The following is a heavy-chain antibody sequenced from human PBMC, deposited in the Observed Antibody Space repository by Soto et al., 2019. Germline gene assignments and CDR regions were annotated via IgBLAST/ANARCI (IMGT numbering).Heavy chain of an antibody. J-gene: IGHJ6*02. CDR2: ISGSGGST. CDR1: GFTFSSYA. D-gene: IGHD1-26*01. Sequence: EVQLLESGGGLVQPGGSLRLSCAASGFTFSSYAMSWVRQAPGKGLEWVSAISGSGGSTYYADSVKGRFTISRDNSKNTLYLQMNSLRAEDTAVYYCAKAGAFGGSYSPYYYYYGMDVWGQGTTVTVSS. V-gene: IGHV3-23*01. CDR3: AKAGAFGGSYSPYYYYYGMDV.